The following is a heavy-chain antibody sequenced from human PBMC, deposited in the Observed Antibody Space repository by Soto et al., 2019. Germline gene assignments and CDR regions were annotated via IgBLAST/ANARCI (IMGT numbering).Heavy chain of an antibody. Sequence: QITLKESGPTLVKPTQTLTLTCTFSGFSLSTTGVGVGWIRQPPGKALEWLALIFWDDDKRYSPSLKSRLTITKDTSKNQVVLTMTNMDPVDTATYYCASSTGYRIFDCWGQGTLVTVSS. J-gene: IGHJ4*02. CDR2: IFWDDDK. CDR1: GFSLSTTGVG. V-gene: IGHV2-5*02. CDR3: ASSTGYRIFDC. D-gene: IGHD3-9*01.